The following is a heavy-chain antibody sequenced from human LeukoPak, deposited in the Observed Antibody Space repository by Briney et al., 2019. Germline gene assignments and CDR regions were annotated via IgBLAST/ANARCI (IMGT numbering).Heavy chain of an antibody. V-gene: IGHV4-39*07. CDR2: LFYSGNT. D-gene: IGHD3-16*02. CDR3: VNPDPGSYRHWFDP. Sequence: SETLSLTCTVSGVSICSSPYFWGWIRQPPGKGLEWIGSLFYSGNTYYNPSLNSRVTISLHTSKNQFSLKLSSLTAADTAFYYCVNPDPGSYRHWFDPWGHGTLVTVSS. CDR1: GVSICSSPYF. J-gene: IGHJ5*02.